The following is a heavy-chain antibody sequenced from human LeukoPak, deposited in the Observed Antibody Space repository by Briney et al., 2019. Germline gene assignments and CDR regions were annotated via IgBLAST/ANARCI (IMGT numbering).Heavy chain of an antibody. CDR1: GFTFSSYW. Sequence: GGSLRLSCAASGFTFSSYWMSWVRQAPGKGLEWVANIKQDGSEKYYVDSVKGRFTISRDNAKNSLYLQMNSLRAEDTTVYYWAGSYHVSDYWGQGTLVTVSS. J-gene: IGHJ4*02. V-gene: IGHV3-7*01. CDR3: AGSYHVSDY. CDR2: IKQDGSEK.